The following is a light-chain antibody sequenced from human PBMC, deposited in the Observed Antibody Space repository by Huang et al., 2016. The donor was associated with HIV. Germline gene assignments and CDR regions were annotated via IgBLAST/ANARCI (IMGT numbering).Light chain of an antibody. J-gene: IGKJ4*01. V-gene: IGKV3-11*01. CDR1: QSVCAF. Sequence: EIVLTQSPATLSLSPGERATLPCRASQSVCAFLAWYQQKPGQAPWLLIYGASNRATGIPARFSGRGSGTDFTLTISSLEPEDFAVYYCQQRSDWPLTFGGGTKVEIK. CDR3: QQRSDWPLT. CDR2: GAS.